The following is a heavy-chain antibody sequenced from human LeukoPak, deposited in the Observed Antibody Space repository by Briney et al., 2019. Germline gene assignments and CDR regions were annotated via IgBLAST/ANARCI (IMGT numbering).Heavy chain of an antibody. J-gene: IGHJ6*02. CDR1: GGSVTSGGYY. CDR2: VDYTGST. V-gene: IGHV4-31*03. Sequence: SETLSLTCTVSGGSVTSGGYYWSWIRQHPGKGLEWIGYVDYTGSTYYNPSLKSRVTISPDTSKNQFSLKVSSVTAADTAVYYCARISAGRYGMDVWGQGTTVTVSS. CDR3: ARISAGRYGMDV. D-gene: IGHD6-6*01.